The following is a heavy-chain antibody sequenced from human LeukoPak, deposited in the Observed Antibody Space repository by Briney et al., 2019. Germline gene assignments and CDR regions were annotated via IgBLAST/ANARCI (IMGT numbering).Heavy chain of an antibody. V-gene: IGHV3-30*03. CDR2: ISHDGSNK. D-gene: IGHD3-3*01. CDR1: GFTFSDYY. CDR3: ATSSLKWLLSFDY. Sequence: GGTLRLSCAASGFTFSDYYMSWIRQAPGKGLEWVAVISHDGSNKYYEPSVKGRFTISRDRSKNTLYLQMDSLRTEDTAVYYCATSSLKWLLSFDYWGQGSLVTVSS. J-gene: IGHJ4*02.